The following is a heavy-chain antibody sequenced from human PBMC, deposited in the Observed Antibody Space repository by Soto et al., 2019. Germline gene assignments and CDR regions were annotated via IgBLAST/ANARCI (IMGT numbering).Heavy chain of an antibody. CDR3: VRDRDWAFDI. D-gene: IGHD3-9*01. CDR1: GYTLSDYS. Sequence: PGGSLRLSCVASGYTLSDYSMNWVRQAPGKGLEGGPCCGTSRKDIYYADCVRGGFTISRDDAKNSTYLQLNSLRDEDTALYYCVRDRDWAFDIWGQGKMVTVSS. V-gene: IGHV3-48*02. J-gene: IGHJ3*02. CDR2: CGTSRKDI.